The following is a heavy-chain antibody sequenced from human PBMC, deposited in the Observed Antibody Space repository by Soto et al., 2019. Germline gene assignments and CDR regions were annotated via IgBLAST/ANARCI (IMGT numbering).Heavy chain of an antibody. V-gene: IGHV1-18*01. Sequence: GASVKVSCKASGYTFTSYGMSWVRQAPGQGLEWMGWISAYNGNTNYAQKLQGRVTMTTDTSTSTANMELRSLRSDDTAVYYCARRYPGSGSYYSPKYGMDVWGQGTTVTVSS. CDR1: GYTFTSYG. D-gene: IGHD3-10*01. CDR3: ARRYPGSGSYYSPKYGMDV. J-gene: IGHJ6*02. CDR2: ISAYNGNT.